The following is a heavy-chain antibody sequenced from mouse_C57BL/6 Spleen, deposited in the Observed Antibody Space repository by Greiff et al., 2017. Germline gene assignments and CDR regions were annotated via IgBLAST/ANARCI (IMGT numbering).Heavy chain of an antibody. CDR1: GFTFSDYY. CDR3: AMGYSY. Sequence: EVKLVESGGGLVQPGGSLKLSCAASGFTFSDYYMYWVRQTPEKRLEWVAYISNGGGSTYYPDTVKGRFTISRDNAKNTLYLQMSRLKSEDTAMYYCAMGYSYWGQGTLVTVSA. CDR2: ISNGGGST. D-gene: IGHD2-3*01. V-gene: IGHV5-12*01. J-gene: IGHJ3*01.